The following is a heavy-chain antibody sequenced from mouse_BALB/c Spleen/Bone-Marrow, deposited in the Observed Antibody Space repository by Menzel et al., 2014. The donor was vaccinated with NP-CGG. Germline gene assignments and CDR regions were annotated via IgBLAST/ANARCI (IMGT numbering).Heavy chain of an antibody. CDR2: ILPGSGSI. CDR3: ASPIYYGNYGFAY. Sequence: VQLQQSGAELMKPGVSVKISCKATGYTFSSYWIGWVKQRPGHGLEWIGEILPGSGSIKYNEKFKGKATFTADTSSNTAYMQLSILTSEDSAVYYCASPIYYGNYGFAYWGQGTPVTVSA. CDR1: GYTFSSYW. V-gene: IGHV1-9*01. D-gene: IGHD2-1*01. J-gene: IGHJ3*01.